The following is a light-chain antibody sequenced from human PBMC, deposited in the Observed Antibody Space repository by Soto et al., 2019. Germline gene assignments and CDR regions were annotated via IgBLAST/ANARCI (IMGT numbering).Light chain of an antibody. J-gene: IGKJ4*01. CDR1: QTISSW. Sequence: DIQMTQSPSTLSGSVGDRVTITCRASQTISSWLAWYQQKPGKAPKLLIYKASSLESGVPSRFSGSGSGTEFTLTISSLQPDDFATYYCQQYNNYFTFGGGTKVDTK. CDR2: KAS. CDR3: QQYNNYFT. V-gene: IGKV1-5*03.